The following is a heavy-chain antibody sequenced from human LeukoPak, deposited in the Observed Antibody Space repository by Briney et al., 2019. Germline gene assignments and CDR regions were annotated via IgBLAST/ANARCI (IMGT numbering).Heavy chain of an antibody. V-gene: IGHV3-7*01. D-gene: IGHD6-13*01. CDR3: ARDIEAAGLFFDY. J-gene: IGHJ4*02. CDR1: GFTISSYR. Sequence: GGSLRLSCAASGFTISSYRMSWVRKAPRKGMERVANMQNAGSENDNVDSVKCRFAISRDNAKNSLYLQMNSLRAEDTAVYYCARDIEAAGLFFDYWGQGTLVTVSS. CDR2: MQNAGSEN.